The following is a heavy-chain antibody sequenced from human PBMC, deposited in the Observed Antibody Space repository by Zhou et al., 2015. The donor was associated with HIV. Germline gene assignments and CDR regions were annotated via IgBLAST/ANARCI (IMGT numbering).Heavy chain of an antibody. Sequence: QVQLVQSGAEVKKPGASVKVSCKASGYSFTGYYMHWVRQAPGQGLEWMGWINPHSGGTNYAQKFQGRVTMTRDTSINTAYMELSSLRSDDTAAYYCAREGWGSWYFDLWGRGTLVSVSS. J-gene: IGHJ2*01. V-gene: IGHV1-2*02. CDR3: AREGWGSWYFDL. CDR1: GYSFTGYY. CDR2: INPHSGGT. D-gene: IGHD7-27*01.